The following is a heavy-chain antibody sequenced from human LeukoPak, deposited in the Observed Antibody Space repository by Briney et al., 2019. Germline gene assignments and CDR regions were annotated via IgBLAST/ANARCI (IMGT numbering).Heavy chain of an antibody. J-gene: IGHJ4*02. V-gene: IGHV4-39*07. CDR3: ARDHFDY. CDR1: GGSMSRGSYY. Sequence: SETLSLTCSVSGGSMSRGSYYWGWIRQPPGKGLEWIGSIYYSGNTYYNPSLKSQVTISIDTSKSQFSLKLSSLTAADTAVYYCARDHFDYWGQGNLVTVSS. CDR2: IYYSGNT.